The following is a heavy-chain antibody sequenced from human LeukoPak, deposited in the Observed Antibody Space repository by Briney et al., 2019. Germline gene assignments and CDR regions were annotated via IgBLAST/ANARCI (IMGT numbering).Heavy chain of an antibody. D-gene: IGHD3-3*01. J-gene: IGHJ5*02. V-gene: IGHV1-18*01. CDR3: ASITYDFWSGYYMLDYP. CDR1: GYTFTNYG. Sequence: ASVKVSCKASGYTFTNYGISWVRQAPGQGLEWMGWISIYNGNTDYAQKLRGRVTMTTDTSTSTAYMELRSLRSDDTAVYYCASITYDFWSGYYMLDYPWGQGTLLTVSS. CDR2: ISIYNGNT.